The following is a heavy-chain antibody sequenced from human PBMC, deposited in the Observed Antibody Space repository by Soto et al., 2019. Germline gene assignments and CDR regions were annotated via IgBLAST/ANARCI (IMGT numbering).Heavy chain of an antibody. D-gene: IGHD6-19*01. CDR2: ISAYNGNT. Sequence: QVQLVQSGAEVKKPGASVKVSCKASGYTFTSYGISWVRQAPGQGLEWMGWISAYNGNTNYAQKLQGRVTMTTDTSTRTAYLELRSLGSDDKAGYYCASNSGWGGGAFDIWGQGTMVTVSS. J-gene: IGHJ3*02. CDR3: ASNSGWGGGAFDI. V-gene: IGHV1-18*04. CDR1: GYTFTSYG.